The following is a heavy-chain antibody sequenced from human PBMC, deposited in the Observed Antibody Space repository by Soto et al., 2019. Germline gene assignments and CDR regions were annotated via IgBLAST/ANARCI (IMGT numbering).Heavy chain of an antibody. J-gene: IGHJ6*02. D-gene: IGHD6-6*01. Sequence: GESLKISCKASGYTFTGYYMHWVRQAPGQGLEWMGWINPNSGGTNYAQKFQGWVTMTRDTSISTAYMELSRLRSDDTAVYYCARGPEYSSSSGGYYYYGMDVWGQGTTVTVSS. CDR1: GYTFTGYY. CDR2: INPNSGGT. V-gene: IGHV1-2*04. CDR3: ARGPEYSSSSGGYYYYGMDV.